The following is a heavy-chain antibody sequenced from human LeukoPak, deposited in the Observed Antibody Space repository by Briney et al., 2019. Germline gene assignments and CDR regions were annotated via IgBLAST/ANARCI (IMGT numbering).Heavy chain of an antibody. Sequence: GGSLRLSCAASGFTFSTYAMGWVRQAPGEGLRWVSSISVNGVTTYYADSVKGRFTISRDNSKNTLYLQMNSLRAEDTALYYCAKALYGGNTVWGQGTLVTVSS. D-gene: IGHD4-23*01. CDR1: GFTFSTYA. CDR2: ISVNGVTT. CDR3: AKALYGGNTV. V-gene: IGHV3-23*01. J-gene: IGHJ4*02.